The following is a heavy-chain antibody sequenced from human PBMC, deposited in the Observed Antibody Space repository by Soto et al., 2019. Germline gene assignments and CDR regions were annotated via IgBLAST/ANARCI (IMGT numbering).Heavy chain of an antibody. Sequence: VQLVESGGGVVQPGRSLRLTCAASGFTFSSNGMHWVRQAPGKGLEWVALVAYDGSKTYSGDSVRGRFTISRDNSENTLYLKMNRLTAEDTAVYYCARWVGGSMYDNSGKYDSWGQGTLVTVSS. CDR1: GFTFSSNG. D-gene: IGHD3-22*01. CDR2: VAYDGSKT. V-gene: IGHV3-30*03. J-gene: IGHJ5*01. CDR3: ARWVGGSMYDNSGKYDS.